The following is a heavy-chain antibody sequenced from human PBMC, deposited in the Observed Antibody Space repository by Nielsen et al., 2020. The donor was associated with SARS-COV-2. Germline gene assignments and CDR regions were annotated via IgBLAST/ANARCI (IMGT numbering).Heavy chain of an antibody. CDR3: ARDSSSWRNYFYYGMDV. V-gene: IGHV3-21*01. J-gene: IGHJ6*02. CDR2: INGGSSYI. Sequence: GESLKISYAASGFTFSTYSMNWVRQAPGKGLEWVSSINGGSSYIYYADSVKGRFTISRDNARNSVYLQMNGLRAEDTAVYYCARDSSSWRNYFYYGMDVWGQGTTVTVSS. CDR1: GFTFSTYS. D-gene: IGHD6-13*01.